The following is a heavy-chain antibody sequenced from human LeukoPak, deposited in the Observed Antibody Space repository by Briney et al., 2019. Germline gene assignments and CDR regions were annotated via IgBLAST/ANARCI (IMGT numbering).Heavy chain of an antibody. D-gene: IGHD3-10*01. CDR1: GFTFSSYS. Sequence: GGSLSLSCAASGFTFSSYSMNWVRQAPGKGLEWVSSISSSSSYIYYADSVKGRFTISRDNAKNSLYLQMNSLRAEDTAVYYCARDAITMVRGVIGWFDPWGQGTLVTVSS. V-gene: IGHV3-21*01. CDR3: ARDAITMVRGVIGWFDP. CDR2: ISSSSSYI. J-gene: IGHJ5*02.